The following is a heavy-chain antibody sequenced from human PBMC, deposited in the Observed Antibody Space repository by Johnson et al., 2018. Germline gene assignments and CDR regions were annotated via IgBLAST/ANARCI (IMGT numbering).Heavy chain of an antibody. D-gene: IGHD1-26*01. CDR3: ARGKGSGLRSGSQDTFDI. J-gene: IGHJ3*02. CDR2: IWRDGKNN. V-gene: IGHV3-33*01. Sequence: QVQLVQSGGGVVQHGRSLRLSCAASRFSFSTFGMHWVRQAPGKGLEWGAVIWRDGKNNYYADSVKGGFTITRDNAKNMLYLQMNSLKVEDMAVYYCARGKGSGLRSGSQDTFDIWGQGTMVTVSS. CDR1: RFSFSTFG.